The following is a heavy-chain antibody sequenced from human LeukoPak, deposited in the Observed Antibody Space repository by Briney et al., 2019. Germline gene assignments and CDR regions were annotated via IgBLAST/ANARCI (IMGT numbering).Heavy chain of an antibody. J-gene: IGHJ3*01. CDR1: GFAFSNAW. CDR2: VKSKTDGETA. V-gene: IGHV3-15*01. D-gene: IGHD3-10*01. CDR3: ARGPYYNPSDAFDL. Sequence: GGSLRLSCAASGFAFSNAWMSWVRQAPGQGLEWVGRVKSKTDGETADYAAPLKDRFTISRDDTKNTLYLQMNSLKTEDTAVYYCARGPYYNPSDAFDLWGQGTVVTVFS.